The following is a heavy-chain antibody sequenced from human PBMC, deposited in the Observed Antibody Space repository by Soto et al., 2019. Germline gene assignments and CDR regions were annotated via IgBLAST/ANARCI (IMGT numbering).Heavy chain of an antibody. CDR3: ATDRPYYDFWSGYYTVRGFDP. D-gene: IGHD3-3*01. CDR1: GYTLTELS. CDR2: FDPEDGET. J-gene: IGHJ5*02. V-gene: IGHV1-24*01. Sequence: ASVKVSCKVSGYTLTELSMHWVRQAPGKGLEWMGGFDPEDGETIYAQKFQGRVTMTEDTSTDTAYTELSSLRSEDTAVYYCATDRPYYDFWSGYYTVRGFDPWGQGTLVTVSS.